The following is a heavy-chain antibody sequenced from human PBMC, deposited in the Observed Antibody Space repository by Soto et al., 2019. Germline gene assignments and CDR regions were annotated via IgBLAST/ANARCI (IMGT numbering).Heavy chain of an antibody. Sequence: LQESGGDLVQPGGSLRLSCAASGFKFSMFGMNWVRQAPGKGLEWIAYISSSSTTIVYGASVEGRFTVSRDNVENSLYLQMKSLRDDDTAVYYCARDRGGVVAGFNWLDPWGHGTPVTVST. J-gene: IGHJ5*02. D-gene: IGHD6-19*01. CDR2: ISSSSTTI. V-gene: IGHV3-48*02. CDR3: ARDRGGVVAGFNWLDP. CDR1: GFKFSMFG.